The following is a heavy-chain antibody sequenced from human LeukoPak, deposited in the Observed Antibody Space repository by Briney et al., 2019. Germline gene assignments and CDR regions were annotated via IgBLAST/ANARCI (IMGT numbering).Heavy chain of an antibody. D-gene: IGHD2-2*01. V-gene: IGHV4-39*02. Sequence: SETLSLTCAVSDDSISSNAYYWGWIRQPPGKGLEWLGTIYYTGKTFYNPSLESRVTISVDTSKNHFSLKVTSVTAADTALYYCARRGAHCSSPWCPQTHAFDIWGQGTMVTASS. CDR3: ARRGAHCSSPWCPQTHAFDI. CDR2: IYYTGKT. J-gene: IGHJ3*02. CDR1: DDSISSNAYY.